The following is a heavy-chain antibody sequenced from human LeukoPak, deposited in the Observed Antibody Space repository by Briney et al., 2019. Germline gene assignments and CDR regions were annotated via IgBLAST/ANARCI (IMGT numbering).Heavy chain of an antibody. V-gene: IGHV3-23*01. CDR2: ISSSGGAI. CDR1: GFTFSNYD. Sequence: GGSLRLSCAASGFTFSNYDMSWVRQAPGKGLEWVSVISSSGGAIYYADSVKGRFTISRDNSKNTLFLQMNSLRAEDTALYYRAKPYNTGSGSYDYWGQGTLVTVSS. D-gene: IGHD3-10*01. J-gene: IGHJ4*02. CDR3: AKPYNTGSGSYDY.